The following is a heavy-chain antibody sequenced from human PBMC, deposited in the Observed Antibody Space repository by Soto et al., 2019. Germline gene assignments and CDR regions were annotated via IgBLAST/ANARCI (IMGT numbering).Heavy chain of an antibody. CDR2: IKQDGSDK. J-gene: IGHJ4*02. Sequence: GGSLRLSCAASGFTFSSYWMSWVRQAPGKGLEWVANIKQDGSDKYYVDSVKGRFTISIDNAKNSLYLQMNSLRAEDTAVYYCARDIEVGASSTFDYWGQGTLVTVSS. D-gene: IGHD1-26*01. V-gene: IGHV3-7*03. CDR1: GFTFSSYW. CDR3: ARDIEVGASSTFDY.